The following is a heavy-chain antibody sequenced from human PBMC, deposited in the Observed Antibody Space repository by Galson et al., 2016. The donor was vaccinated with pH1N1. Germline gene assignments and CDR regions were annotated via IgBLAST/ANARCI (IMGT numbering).Heavy chain of an antibody. CDR1: RFTFSDYY. CDR3: ARCDYHDVDLDRFYFDY. CDR2: ISNSGGSI. V-gene: IGHV3-11*01. D-gene: IGHD4-17*01. J-gene: IGHJ4*01. Sequence: SLRLSCAASRFTFSDYYMSWIRQAPGKGLEWVSYISNSGGSIYYADSVEGRFTISRDNAKNSLYLQMNSLRAEDTAVYYCARCDYHDVDLDRFYFDYWGRGTLVTVSS.